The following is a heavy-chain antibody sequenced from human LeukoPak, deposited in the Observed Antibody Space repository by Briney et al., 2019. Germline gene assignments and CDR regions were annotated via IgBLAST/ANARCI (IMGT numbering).Heavy chain of an antibody. D-gene: IGHD1-20*01. CDR1: GGSISSSSYY. V-gene: IGHV4-39*07. CDR2: IYYSGST. CDR3: ARAFLYNWNLEAAFDI. J-gene: IGHJ3*02. Sequence: SETLSLTCTASGGSISSSSYYWGWIRQPPGKGLEWIGSIYYSGSTYYNPSLKSRVTISVDTSKNQFSLKLSSVTAADTAVYYCARAFLYNWNLEAAFDIWGQGTMVTVSS.